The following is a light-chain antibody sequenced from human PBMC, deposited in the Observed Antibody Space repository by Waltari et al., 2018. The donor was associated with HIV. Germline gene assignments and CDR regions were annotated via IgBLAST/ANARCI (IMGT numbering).Light chain of an antibody. V-gene: IGLV1-47*01. J-gene: IGLJ3*02. CDR1: SSNIGSNY. CDR3: AAWDDSLSGPWV. Sequence: QSVLTQPPSASGTPGQRVTISCSGSSSNIGSNYVYWYQQLPGTAPKLLIYRNNQRPSGVPDRFSGSKSGTSASLAISGLRSEDEADYYCAAWDDSLSGPWVFGG. CDR2: RNN.